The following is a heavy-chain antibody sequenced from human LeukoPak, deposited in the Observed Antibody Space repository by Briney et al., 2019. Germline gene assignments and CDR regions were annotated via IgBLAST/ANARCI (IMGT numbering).Heavy chain of an antibody. V-gene: IGHV3-15*01. D-gene: IGHD5-18*01. CDR2: IKSKTGGGTT. J-gene: IGHJ5*02. Sequence: GGSLRLSCAASGFTFSNAWMSWVRQAPGKGLEWVGRIKSKTGGGTTDYAAPVKGRFTISRDDSKNTLYLQMNSLKTEDTAVYYCTTDPKYSFGPWGQGTLVTVSS. CDR1: GFTFSNAW. CDR3: TTDPKYSFGP.